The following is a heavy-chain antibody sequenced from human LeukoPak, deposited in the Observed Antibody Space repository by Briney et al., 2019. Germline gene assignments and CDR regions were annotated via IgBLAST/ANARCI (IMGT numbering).Heavy chain of an antibody. J-gene: IGHJ4*02. D-gene: IGHD4-17*01. Sequence: GRSLSLSSAVSASTLSSYEMNWVRQAPRKGLEWVSYISSSGSTIYYAGSVKGRFTISRDNAKNSLYLQMNSLRAEDTAVYYCARAPPVTPFDYWGQGTLVTVSS. CDR2: ISSSGSTI. V-gene: IGHV3-48*03. CDR1: ASTLSSYE. CDR3: ARAPPVTPFDY.